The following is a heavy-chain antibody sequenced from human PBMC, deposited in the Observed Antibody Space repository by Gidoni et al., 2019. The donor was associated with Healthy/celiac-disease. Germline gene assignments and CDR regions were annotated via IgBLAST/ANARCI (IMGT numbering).Heavy chain of an antibody. Sequence: QLQLQESGPGLVKPSETLSLTCPVSGCSLRSSSSYWGWIRQPPGKGLEWIGSIYYSGCTYYNPPLKSRVTISVDTSKNQFSLKLSSVTAADTAVYYCARHETRRFLEWTPLKAFDYWGQGTLVTVSS. D-gene: IGHD3-3*01. V-gene: IGHV4-39*01. CDR2: IYYSGCT. J-gene: IGHJ4*02. CDR1: GCSLRSSSSY. CDR3: ARHETRRFLEWTPLKAFDY.